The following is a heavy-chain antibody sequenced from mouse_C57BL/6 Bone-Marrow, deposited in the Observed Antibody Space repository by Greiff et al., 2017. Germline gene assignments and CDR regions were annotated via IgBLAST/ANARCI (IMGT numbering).Heavy chain of an antibody. CDR3: ARPMDY. Sequence: EVQVVESGGGLVKPGGSLKLSCAASGFTFSDYGMHWVRQAPEKGLEWVAYISSGSSTLYYADTVKGRFTISRDNAKNTLFLQMTSLRSEDTAMYYCARPMDYWGQGTSVTVSS. J-gene: IGHJ4*01. CDR2: ISSGSSTL. V-gene: IGHV5-17*01. CDR1: GFTFSDYG.